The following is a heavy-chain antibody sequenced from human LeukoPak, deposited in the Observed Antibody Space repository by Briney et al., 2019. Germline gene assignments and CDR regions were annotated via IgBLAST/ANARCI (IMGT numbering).Heavy chain of an antibody. J-gene: IGHJ4*02. CDR3: ARVRSGSYRGEYYFDY. D-gene: IGHD3-10*01. Sequence: GGSLRLSCAASGFTFSSYAMSWVRQAPGKGLEWVSAISGSGGSTYYADSVKGRFTISRDNAKNSLYLQMNSLRAEDTAVYYCARVRSGSYRGEYYFDYWGQGTLVTVSS. V-gene: IGHV3-23*01. CDR1: GFTFSSYA. CDR2: ISGSGGST.